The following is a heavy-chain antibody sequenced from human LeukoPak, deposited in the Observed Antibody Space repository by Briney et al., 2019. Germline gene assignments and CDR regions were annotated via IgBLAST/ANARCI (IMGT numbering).Heavy chain of an antibody. CDR1: GFTFSDRW. CDR3: VRDFQSAFDI. J-gene: IGHJ3*02. Sequence: PGGSLRLSCAASGFTFSDRWMSWVRQAPGKGLEWVANIKQDASDKYYVGSVKGRFTISRDNAKNSLYLQTNSLSPEDTAVYYCVRDFQSAFDIWGQGTMVTVSS. V-gene: IGHV3-7*04. CDR2: IKQDASDK.